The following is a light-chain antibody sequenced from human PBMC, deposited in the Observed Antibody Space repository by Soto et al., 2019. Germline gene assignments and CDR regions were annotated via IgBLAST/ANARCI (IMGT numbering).Light chain of an antibody. CDR2: EVT. V-gene: IGLV2-14*01. CDR3: SSYASSGTLYV. J-gene: IGLJ1*01. Sequence: QSALTQPASLSGSPGQSITISCTGTSSDIGGSKYVSWYQQHPGKAPKLMIYEVTYRPSGVSDRFSGSKSGNTASLTVSALHAEDEADYYCSSYASSGTLYVFGTGTQLTVL. CDR1: SSDIGGSKY.